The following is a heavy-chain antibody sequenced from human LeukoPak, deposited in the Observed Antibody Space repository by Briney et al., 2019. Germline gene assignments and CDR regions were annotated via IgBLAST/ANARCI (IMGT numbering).Heavy chain of an antibody. CDR2: IIPIFGTA. Sequence: SVKVSCKASGGTLSSYAISWVRQAPGQGLEWMGGIIPIFGTANYAQKFQGRVTITADKSTSTAYMELSSLRSEDTAVYYCARDNGWQYCSGGSCYLLDYWGQGTLVTVSS. CDR3: ARDNGWQYCSGGSCYLLDY. CDR1: GGTLSSYA. V-gene: IGHV1-69*06. D-gene: IGHD2-15*01. J-gene: IGHJ4*02.